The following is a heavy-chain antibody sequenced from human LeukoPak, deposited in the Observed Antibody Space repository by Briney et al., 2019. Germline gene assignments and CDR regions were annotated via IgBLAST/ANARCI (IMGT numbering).Heavy chain of an antibody. D-gene: IGHD6-13*01. CDR3: SGSGYSSS. J-gene: IGHJ4*02. CDR2: INTDGRTT. CDR1: GFTFSSYW. Sequence: PGGSLRPSCAASGFTFSSYWMHWVRHVPGKGLVWVSRINTDGRTTNYADSVKGRLTISRDNAKNTLYLQMNSLRAEDTAVYYCSGSGYSSSWGQGTLVTVSS. V-gene: IGHV3-74*01.